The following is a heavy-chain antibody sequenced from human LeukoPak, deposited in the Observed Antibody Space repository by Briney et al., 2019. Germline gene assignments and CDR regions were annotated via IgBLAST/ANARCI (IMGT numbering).Heavy chain of an antibody. J-gene: IGHJ6*04. D-gene: IGHD2-2*02. Sequence: ASVKVSCKASGGTFSSYAISWVRQAPGQGLEWMRGIIPIFGTANYAQKFQGRVAITADESTSTAYMELSSLRSEDTAVYYCAGGPLQKYLRMDGWGKGTTVTVSS. CDR2: IIPIFGTA. CDR1: GGTFSSYA. CDR3: AGGPLQKYLRMDG. V-gene: IGHV1-69*13.